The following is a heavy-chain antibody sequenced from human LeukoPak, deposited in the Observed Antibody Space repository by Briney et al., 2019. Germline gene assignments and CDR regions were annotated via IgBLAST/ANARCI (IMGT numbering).Heavy chain of an antibody. CDR1: GGSISSYY. V-gene: IGHV4-59*01. CDR3: ARGRYFDRVIFDY. Sequence: SETLSLTCTVSGGSISSYYWSWIRQPPGKGLEWIGYIYYSGSTNYNPSLKSRVTISVDTSKNQFSLKLSSVTAADTAVYYCARGRYFDRVIFDYWGQGTLVTVFS. J-gene: IGHJ4*02. CDR2: IYYSGST. D-gene: IGHD3-9*01.